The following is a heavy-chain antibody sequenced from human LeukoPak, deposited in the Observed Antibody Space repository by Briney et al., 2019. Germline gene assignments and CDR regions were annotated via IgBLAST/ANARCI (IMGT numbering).Heavy chain of an antibody. V-gene: IGHV1-18*01. CDR1: GYTFTIDG. CDR2: ISAYNGNT. J-gene: IGHJ4*02. D-gene: IGHD6-13*01. Sequence: ASVSVSFTASGYTFTIDGIGGVRQAPGQGGERVEWISAYNGNTTYAQKPQSRVTMTTHTSTSTAYMELRSLRSDDTAVYYCARDIAAAEGENYWGQGTLVTVSS. CDR3: ARDIAAAEGENY.